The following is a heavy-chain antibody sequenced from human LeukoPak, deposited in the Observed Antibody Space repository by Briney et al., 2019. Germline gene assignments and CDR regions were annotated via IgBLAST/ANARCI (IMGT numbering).Heavy chain of an antibody. V-gene: IGHV1-2*02. CDR3: ARDDSRLSTNAFDM. CDR2: IDPDSGGT. J-gene: IGHJ3*02. CDR1: GYTFTDYH. Sequence: ASVKVSCKASGYTFTDYHVHWVRQAPGQGLEWMGWIDPDSGGTNYAQKFQGRVTMTRDTSISTAYMALTSLRSDDTAVYYCARDDSRLSTNAFDMWGHRTILTVSS. D-gene: IGHD2-2*01.